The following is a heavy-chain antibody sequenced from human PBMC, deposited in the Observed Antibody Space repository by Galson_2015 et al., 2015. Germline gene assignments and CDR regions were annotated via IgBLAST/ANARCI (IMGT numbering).Heavy chain of an antibody. CDR3: ARSPLIATASSFFPAEK. Sequence: SVKVSCKASGYTFTSYAMNWVRQAPGQGLEWMGWINTNTGNPTYAQFFTGRFVISLDTSVRTAYLQSSSLKAEDTAVYYCARSPLIATASSFFPAEKWGQGTLVTVSS. J-gene: IGHJ4*02. CDR1: GYTFTSYA. V-gene: IGHV7-4-1*02. CDR2: INTNTGNP. D-gene: IGHD6-13*01.